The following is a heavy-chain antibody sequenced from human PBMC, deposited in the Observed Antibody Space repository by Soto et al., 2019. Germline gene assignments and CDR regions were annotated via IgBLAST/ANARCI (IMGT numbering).Heavy chain of an antibody. CDR1: GGTFSSYT. J-gene: IGHJ5*02. Sequence: GASVKVSCKDSGGTFSSYTISWVRQAPGQGLEWMGIINPSGGSTSYAQKFQGRVTMTRDTSTSTVYMELSSLRSEDTAVYYCARDPGGNPDPWGQGTLVTVSS. CDR2: INPSGGST. CDR3: ARDPGGNPDP. D-gene: IGHD2-8*02. V-gene: IGHV1-46*01.